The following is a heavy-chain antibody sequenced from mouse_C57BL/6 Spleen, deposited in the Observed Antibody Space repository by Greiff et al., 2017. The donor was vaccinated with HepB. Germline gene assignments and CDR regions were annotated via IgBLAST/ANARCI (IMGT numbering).Heavy chain of an antibody. J-gene: IGHJ4*01. V-gene: IGHV1-61*01. CDR1: GYTFTSYW. D-gene: IGHD2-1*01. CDR3: ARKVIYYGNYYAMDY. Sequence: QVQLQQPGAELVRPGSSVKLSCKASGYTFTSYWMDWVKQRPGQGLEWIGNIYPSDSETHYNQKFKDKATLTVDKSSSTAYMQLSSLTSEDSAVYYCARKVIYYGNYYAMDYWGQGTSVTVSS. CDR2: IYPSDSET.